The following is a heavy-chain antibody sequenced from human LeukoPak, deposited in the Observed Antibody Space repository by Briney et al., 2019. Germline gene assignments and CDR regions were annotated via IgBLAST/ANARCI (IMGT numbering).Heavy chain of an antibody. J-gene: IGHJ4*02. Sequence: GGSLRLSCAASGFTFSTYWMSWVRQAPGKGLEWVANIRPDGSEKYYVDSVKGRLTISRDNAKNSLFLQMDSLRGEDTAVYYCARGYSSHDYWGQGTLVTVSS. V-gene: IGHV3-7*04. D-gene: IGHD6-13*01. CDR1: GFTFSTYW. CDR2: IRPDGSEK. CDR3: ARGYSSHDY.